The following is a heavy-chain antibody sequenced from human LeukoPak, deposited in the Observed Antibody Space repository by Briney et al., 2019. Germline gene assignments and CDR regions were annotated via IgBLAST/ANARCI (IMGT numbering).Heavy chain of an antibody. CDR1: GGSISSSVYY. J-gene: IGHJ3*02. CDR2: IYYTGST. V-gene: IGHV4-39*01. D-gene: IGHD6-13*01. CDR3: ARHGYSSNWYTNAFDI. Sequence: SETLSLTCTVSGGSISSSVYYWGWIRPPPGKGLEWIGSIYYTGSTYYNPSLKTRVTISVHTSMNQVSLWLSFVTAADTAVYYCARHGYSSNWYTNAFDIWGQGTMVTVPS.